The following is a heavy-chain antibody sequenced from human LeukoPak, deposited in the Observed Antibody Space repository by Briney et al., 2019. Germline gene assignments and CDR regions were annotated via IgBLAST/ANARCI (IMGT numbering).Heavy chain of an antibody. Sequence: ASVKVSCKASGYTFTSYGISWVRQAPGQGLEWMGWISAYNGNTNYAQKLQGRVTMTTDTSTSTAYMELRSLRSDDTAVYYCARGGNYDILTGYYSGGWFDPWGQGTLVTVSS. V-gene: IGHV1-18*01. CDR1: GYTFTSYG. CDR2: ISAYNGNT. D-gene: IGHD3-9*01. J-gene: IGHJ5*02. CDR3: ARGGNYDILTGYYSGGWFDP.